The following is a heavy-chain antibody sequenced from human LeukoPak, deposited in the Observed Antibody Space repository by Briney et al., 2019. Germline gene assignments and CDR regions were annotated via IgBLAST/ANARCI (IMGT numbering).Heavy chain of an antibody. D-gene: IGHD3-16*01. CDR2: INPNSGGT. V-gene: IGHV1-2*02. CDR1: GYTFTGYY. CDR3: ARARRRQPLGWFDP. Sequence: ASVKVSCKASGYTFTGYYMHWVRQAPGQGLEWMGWINPNSGGTNYAQKFQGRVTMTRDTSISTAYMELSRLRSDDTAVYYCARARRRQPLGWFDPWGQGTLVTVSS. J-gene: IGHJ5*02.